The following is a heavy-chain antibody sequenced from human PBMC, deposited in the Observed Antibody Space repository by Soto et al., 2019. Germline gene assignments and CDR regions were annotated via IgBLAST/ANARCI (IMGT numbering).Heavy chain of an antibody. J-gene: IGHJ6*02. D-gene: IGHD5-18*01. CDR2: ISASGGST. Sequence: EVQLLESGGGLVQPGGSLRLSCAASGFTFSSYAMSLVRQAPGKGLEWFSAISASGGSTYNADSVKGRFTISRDNSKNTLYLQMNSLRAEDTAVYYCAKDGYRYGWYYYYYGMDVWGQGTTVTVSS. CDR3: AKDGYRYGWYYYYYGMDV. V-gene: IGHV3-23*01. CDR1: GFTFSSYA.